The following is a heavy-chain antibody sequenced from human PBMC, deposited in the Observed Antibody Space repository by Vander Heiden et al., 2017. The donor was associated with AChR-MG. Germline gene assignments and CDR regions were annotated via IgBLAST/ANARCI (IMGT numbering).Heavy chain of an antibody. J-gene: IGHJ3*02. D-gene: IGHD3-10*01. CDR2: IYSGGST. CDR3: ARLRGPALLGSAFDI. Sequence: EVQLVESGGGLVQPGGYLRLSCAASGFTVGSNYMGGVRHAPGKGLAWVSVIYSGGSTYYADSVKGRFTISRDNSKNTLYLQMNSLRAEDTAVYYCARLRGPALLGSAFDIWGQGTMVTVSS. V-gene: IGHV3-66*01. CDR1: GFTVGSNY.